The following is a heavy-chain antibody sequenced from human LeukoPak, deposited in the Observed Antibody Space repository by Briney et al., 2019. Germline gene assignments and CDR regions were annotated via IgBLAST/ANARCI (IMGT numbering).Heavy chain of an antibody. V-gene: IGHV3-33*08. J-gene: IGHJ4*02. CDR2: IWYDGSNK. Sequence: GGSLRLSCAASGFTFSHYGMNWVRQAPGKGLEWVAVIWYDGSNKYYADSVQGRFTISRDNSKNTLYLQMNSLRAEDTAVYYCANGGVGADWGQGTLVTVSS. D-gene: IGHD1-26*01. CDR3: ANGGVGAD. CDR1: GFTFSHYG.